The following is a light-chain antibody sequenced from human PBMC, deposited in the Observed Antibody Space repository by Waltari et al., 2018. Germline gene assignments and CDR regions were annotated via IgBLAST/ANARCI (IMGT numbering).Light chain of an antibody. CDR3: QQYGNPPRT. CDR1: QSVASRH. V-gene: IGKV3-20*01. CDR2: DAS. J-gene: IGKJ1*01. Sequence: ETVLTQSPGTLSLSPGERATLSCRASQSVASRHLAWYQQKPGQAPRRLIYDASSRATGIPDRFSGSGSGTDFTLTITRLEPEDVAVYYCQQYGNPPRTFGQGTDVEIK.